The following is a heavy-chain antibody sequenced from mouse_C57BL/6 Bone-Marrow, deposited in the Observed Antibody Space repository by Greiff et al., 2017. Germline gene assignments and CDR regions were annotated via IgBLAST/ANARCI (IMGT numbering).Heavy chain of an antibody. V-gene: IGHV5-4*01. CDR2: ISDGGSYT. CDR3: AREEEVPYY. D-gene: IGHD2-14*01. J-gene: IGHJ4*01. Sequence: EVKLMESGGGLVKPGGSLKLSCAASGFTFSSYAMSWVHQTPEKRLEWVATISDGGSYTYYPDNVKGRFTISRDNAKNNLYLQMSHLKSEDTAMYYCAREEEVPYYWGQGTSVTVSS. CDR1: GFTFSSYA.